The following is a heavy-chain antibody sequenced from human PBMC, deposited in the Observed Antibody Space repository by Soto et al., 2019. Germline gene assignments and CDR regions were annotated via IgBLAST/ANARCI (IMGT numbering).Heavy chain of an antibody. D-gene: IGHD3-3*01. Sequence: PGGSLRLSCAASGFTFQDRTMHWVRQAPGKGLEWVSLISWNSRNRFYADSVKGRFTISRDNSKNSLYLQMNSLRGEDTALYYCAKEMGEWLPLDYWGQGIQVTVS. J-gene: IGHJ4*02. CDR2: ISWNSRNR. V-gene: IGHV3-43*01. CDR1: GFTFQDRT. CDR3: AKEMGEWLPLDY.